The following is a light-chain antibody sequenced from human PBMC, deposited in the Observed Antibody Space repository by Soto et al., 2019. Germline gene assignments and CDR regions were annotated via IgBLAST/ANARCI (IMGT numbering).Light chain of an antibody. CDR2: DSD. J-gene: IGLJ2*01. Sequence: QSVLTQPPSVSAAPGQKVTISCSGSSANIGGNYVSWYQHIPGTAPKLVIYDSDKGPSEIPDRFSGSKSGTSATLDITVLQTGDEADYDCGAWDGSLSVVLFGGGTKVNVL. CDR1: SANIGGNY. V-gene: IGLV1-51*01. CDR3: GAWDGSLSVVL.